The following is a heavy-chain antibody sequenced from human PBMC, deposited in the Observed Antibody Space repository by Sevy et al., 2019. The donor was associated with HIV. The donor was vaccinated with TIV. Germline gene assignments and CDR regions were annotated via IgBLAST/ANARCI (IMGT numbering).Heavy chain of an antibody. J-gene: IGHJ1*01. CDR1: GFTFSYFS. CDR3: AWERLSSDVAEYFEN. D-gene: IGHD1-1*01. CDR2: IAYDGRNE. Sequence: GGSLRLSCAASGFTFSYFSMHWVRQAPGKGLEWVATIAYDGRNEHYADSVKGRFTISRDKSKNALYLQMNSLRAEDTAVYSCAWERLSSDVAEYFENWGQGTLVTVSS. V-gene: IGHV3-30*04.